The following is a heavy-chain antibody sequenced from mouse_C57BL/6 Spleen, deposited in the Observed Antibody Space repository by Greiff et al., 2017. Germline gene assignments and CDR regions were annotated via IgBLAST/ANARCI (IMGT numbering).Heavy chain of an antibody. J-gene: IGHJ4*01. CDR2: IYPRSGNT. Sequence: QVQLQQSGAELARPGASVKLSCKASGYTFTSYGISWVKQRTGQGLEWIGEIYPRSGNTYYNEKFKGKATLTADKSSSTAYMELRSLTSEDAAVYFCAREPAQATLYDAMDYWGQGTSVTVSS. V-gene: IGHV1-81*01. CDR3: AREPAQATLYDAMDY. D-gene: IGHD3-2*02. CDR1: GYTFTSYG.